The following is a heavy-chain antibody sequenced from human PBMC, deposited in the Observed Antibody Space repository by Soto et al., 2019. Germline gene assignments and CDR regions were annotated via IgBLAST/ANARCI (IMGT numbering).Heavy chain of an antibody. CDR2: ISHSGTT. D-gene: IGHD4-17*01. CDR3: ARSHKGDYVVRRFDP. CDR1: GWSFCGYY. V-gene: IGHV4-34*01. Sequence: SAPLSLTCAVYGWSFCGYYWTWIRQTPGKGLEWIGEISHSGTTNYQPSLTSRVTISADPSKKQFSLNLTSVTAADTAVYYCARSHKGDYVVRRFDPWGQGTLVT. J-gene: IGHJ5*02.